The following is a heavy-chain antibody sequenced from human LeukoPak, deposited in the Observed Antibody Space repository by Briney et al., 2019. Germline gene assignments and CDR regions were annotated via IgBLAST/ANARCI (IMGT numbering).Heavy chain of an antibody. J-gene: IGHJ4*02. Sequence: GGSLRLSCAASGSTFSSYWMHWVRQAPGKGLVWVSRINTDGSSTSYADSVKGRFTISRDNAKNTLYLQMNSLRAEDTAVYYCARSKCGDYPYFHYWGPGTTVTVSS. CDR1: GSTFSSYW. V-gene: IGHV3-74*01. D-gene: IGHD4-17*01. CDR3: ARSKCGDYPYFHY. CDR2: INTDGSST.